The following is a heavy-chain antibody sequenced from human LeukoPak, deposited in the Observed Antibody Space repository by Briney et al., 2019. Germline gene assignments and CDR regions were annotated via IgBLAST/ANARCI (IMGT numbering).Heavy chain of an antibody. CDR1: GGSISSGDYY. V-gene: IGHV4-30-4*01. CDR2: IYYSGST. Sequence: PSETLSLTCTVSGGSISSGDYYWSWIRQPPGTGLEWIGYIYYSGSTYYNPSLKSRVTISVDTSKNQFSLKLSSVTAADTAVYYCARTLATYSSGYDEHHWGQGTLVTVSS. J-gene: IGHJ5*02. CDR3: ARTLATYSSGYDEHH. D-gene: IGHD3-22*01.